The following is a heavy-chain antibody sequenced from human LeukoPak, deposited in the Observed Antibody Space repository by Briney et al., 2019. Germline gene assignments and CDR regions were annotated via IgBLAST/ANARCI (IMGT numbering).Heavy chain of an antibody. Sequence: PGGSLRLSCAASGFTFSSYAMHWVRQAPGKGLEWVAVISYDGSNKYYADSVKGRLTISRDNSKNTLYLQMNSLRAEDTAVYYCARDNWNYERYFDYWGQGTLVTVSS. J-gene: IGHJ4*02. CDR2: ISYDGSNK. D-gene: IGHD1-7*01. CDR1: GFTFSSYA. CDR3: ARDNWNYERYFDY. V-gene: IGHV3-30-3*01.